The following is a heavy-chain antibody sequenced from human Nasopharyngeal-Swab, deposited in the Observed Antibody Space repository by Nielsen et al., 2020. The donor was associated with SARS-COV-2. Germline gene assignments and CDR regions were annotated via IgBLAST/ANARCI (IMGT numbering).Heavy chain of an antibody. V-gene: IGHV3-23*01. CDR3: AKDRYCSGGACYFNGFDY. CDR2: VTGSGSIT. Sequence: GGSLRLSCAASGFTFDSYAMTWVRQAPGKGLEWVSSVTGSGSITKYADSVKGRFTISRDNSNKKVYLQMHSLRAEDSAVYYCAKDRYCSGGACYFNGFDYWGQGTLVTVSS. D-gene: IGHD2-15*01. CDR1: GFTFDSYA. J-gene: IGHJ4*02.